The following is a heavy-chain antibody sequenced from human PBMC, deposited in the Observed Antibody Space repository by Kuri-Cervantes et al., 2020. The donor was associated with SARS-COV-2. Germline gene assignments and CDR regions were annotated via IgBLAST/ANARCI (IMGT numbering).Heavy chain of an antibody. CDR1: GFTFSSYG. J-gene: IGHJ4*02. Sequence: GGSLRPSWAASGFTFSSYGMHWVRQSPGKVLEWVSSISSSSSYIYYADSVKGRFTISRDNSKNMLYLQMNSVRAGATAVYYCARDRSTHYFDSWGQGTLVTVSS. V-gene: IGHV3-21*01. CDR2: ISSSSSYI. CDR3: ARDRSTHYFDS.